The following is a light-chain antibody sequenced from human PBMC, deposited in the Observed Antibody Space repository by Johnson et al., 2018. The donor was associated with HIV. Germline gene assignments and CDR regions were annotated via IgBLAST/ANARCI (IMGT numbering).Light chain of an antibody. CDR1: SSNIGNNY. CDR3: GTLDSSLSAGLYV. J-gene: IGLJ1*01. V-gene: IGLV1-51*02. CDR2: MNN. Sequence: QSVLTQPPSVSAAPGQKVTISCSGSSSNIGNNYVSWYQQLPGTAPKLLIYMNNKRPSGIPDRFSGPKSGTSATLGITGLQTGDEADYYCGTLDSSLSAGLYVFRTGTKVTVL.